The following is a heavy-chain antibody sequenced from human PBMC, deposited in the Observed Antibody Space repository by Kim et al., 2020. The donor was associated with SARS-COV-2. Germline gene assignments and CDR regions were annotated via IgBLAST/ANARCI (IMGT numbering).Heavy chain of an antibody. CDR3: ARGVYSSSRDGFDY. Sequence: SETLSLTCAVYGGSFSGYYWSWIRQPPGKGLEWIGEINHSGSTNYNPSLKSRVTISVDTSKNQFSLKLSSVTAADTAVYYCARGVYSSSRDGFDYWGQGT. CDR1: GGSFSGYY. V-gene: IGHV4-34*01. CDR2: INHSGST. J-gene: IGHJ4*02. D-gene: IGHD6-13*01.